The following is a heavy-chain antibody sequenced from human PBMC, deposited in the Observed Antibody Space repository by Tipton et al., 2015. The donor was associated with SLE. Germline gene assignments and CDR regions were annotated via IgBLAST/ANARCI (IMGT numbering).Heavy chain of an antibody. CDR3: ASGTLEWSHEPDY. V-gene: IGHV4-4*02. Sequence: TLSLTCAVSGASLSTSNWWSWVRQPPGKGLEWIGEIYHVGSTNYNPSLKSRVTISVDKSRNQFSLRLSSVTAADTAMFYCASGTLEWSHEPDYWGQGTLVTVSS. D-gene: IGHD3-3*01. CDR1: GASLSTSNW. J-gene: IGHJ4*02. CDR2: IYHVGST.